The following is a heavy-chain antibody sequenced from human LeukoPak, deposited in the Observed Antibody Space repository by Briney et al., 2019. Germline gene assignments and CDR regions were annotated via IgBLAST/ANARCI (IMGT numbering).Heavy chain of an antibody. J-gene: IGHJ3*02. CDR1: GGSISTNNYY. D-gene: IGHD3/OR15-3a*01. Sequence: PSETLSLTCTVSGGSISTNNYYWGRLPPPTGKGLEWNGNIFYSWSTYYPPYLKSRVTISPDKSRNQFSLNLNSVTAADTDVYYCAKSIGYGFVDIWGQGTMVTVSS. V-gene: IGHV4-39*07. CDR3: AKSIGYGFVDI. CDR2: IFYSWST.